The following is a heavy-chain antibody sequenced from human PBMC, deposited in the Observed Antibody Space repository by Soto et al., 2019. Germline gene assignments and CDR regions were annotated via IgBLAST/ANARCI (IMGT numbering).Heavy chain of an antibody. V-gene: IGHV3-23*01. CDR3: AKGSFPYSGSYVDPFSADFDY. Sequence: EVQLLESGGGLVQPGGSLRLSCAASGFTFSSYAMSWVRQAPGKGLEWVSAISGSGGSTYYADSVKGRFTISRDNSKNTLYLQMNSLRAEDTAVYYCAKGSFPYSGSYVDPFSADFDYWGQGTLVTVSS. J-gene: IGHJ4*02. D-gene: IGHD1-26*01. CDR2: ISGSGGST. CDR1: GFTFSSYA.